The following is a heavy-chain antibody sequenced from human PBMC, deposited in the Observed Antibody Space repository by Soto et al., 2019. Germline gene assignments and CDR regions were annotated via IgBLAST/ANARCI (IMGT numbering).Heavy chain of an antibody. V-gene: IGHV5-51*01. J-gene: IGHJ3*02. CDR2: IYPGDSDT. D-gene: IGHD3-22*01. CDR3: ARSSLPYYYDSRGLDAFDI. CDR1: GYSFTSYW. Sequence: GESLKISFKGSGYSFTSYWIGWVRQMPGKGLEWMGIIYPGDSDTRYSPSFQGQVTISADKSISTAYLQWSSLKASDTAMYYCARSSLPYYYDSRGLDAFDIWGQGTMVTVSS.